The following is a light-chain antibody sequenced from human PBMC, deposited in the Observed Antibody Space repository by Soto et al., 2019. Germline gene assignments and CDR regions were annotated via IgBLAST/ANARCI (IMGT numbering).Light chain of an antibody. CDR2: AAS. Sequence: IQMTQSPSSLSASVGDIVTISFRASQGISTYLAWYQQKPGKAPKLLIYAASTLQSGVPSRFSGSGSGTDFTLTISCLQSEDFATYYCQQYYSYPQTFGQGTKVDIK. CDR1: QGISTY. J-gene: IGKJ1*01. CDR3: QQYYSYPQT. V-gene: IGKV1-8*01.